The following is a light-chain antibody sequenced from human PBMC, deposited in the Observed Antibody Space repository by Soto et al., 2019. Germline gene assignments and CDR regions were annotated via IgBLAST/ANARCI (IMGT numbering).Light chain of an antibody. J-gene: IGKJ2*01. CDR3: QQYYTSPYT. CDR1: QSGLYSSNNKNY. CDR2: WAS. V-gene: IGKV4-1*01. Sequence: DIVMTQSPESLAVSLGERATINCKSSQSGLYSSNNKNYIAWFQQKPGQAPKLLIYWASTRESGVPDRFSGSESGTDFTLTISSLQAEDVGVYYCQQYYTSPYTFGQGTKLEIK.